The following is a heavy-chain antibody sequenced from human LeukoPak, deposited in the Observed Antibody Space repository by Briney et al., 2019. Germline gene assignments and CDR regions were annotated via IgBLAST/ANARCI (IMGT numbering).Heavy chain of an antibody. V-gene: IGHV1-2*02. CDR2: INPNSGGT. CDR1: GYTFTSYG. J-gene: IGHJ4*02. D-gene: IGHD3-3*01. CDR3: ARSPITIFGVVIRYYFDY. Sequence: ASVKVSCKASGYTFTSYGISWVRQAPGQGLEWMGWINPNSGGTNYAQEFQGRVTMTRDTSISTAYMELSRLRSDDTAVYYCARSPITIFGVVIRYYFDYWGQGTLVTVSS.